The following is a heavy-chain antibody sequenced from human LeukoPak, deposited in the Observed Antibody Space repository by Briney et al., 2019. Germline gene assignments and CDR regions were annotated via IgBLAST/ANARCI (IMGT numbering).Heavy chain of an antibody. D-gene: IGHD3-22*01. Sequence: ASVKVSCKASGYTFTGFYMHWVRQAPGQGLEWMGWINPNSGDTNYVQKFQGRVTMTRDTSISTAYMELSRLRSDDTAVYYCARETDNSSGYPTRYYYYYMDVWGKGTTVTISS. V-gene: IGHV1-2*02. J-gene: IGHJ6*03. CDR1: GYTFTGFY. CDR3: ARETDNSSGYPTRYYYYYMDV. CDR2: INPNSGDT.